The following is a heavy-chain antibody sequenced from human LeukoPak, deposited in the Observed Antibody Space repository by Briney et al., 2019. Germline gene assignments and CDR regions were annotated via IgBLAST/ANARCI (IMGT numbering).Heavy chain of an antibody. J-gene: IGHJ4*02. D-gene: IGHD3-22*01. V-gene: IGHV1-18*01. CDR3: ARAQYYYDSSGYYPASFDY. CDR2: ISAYNGNT. CDR1: GYTFTSYG. Sequence: GASVKVSCKASGYTFTSYGISWVRQAPGQGLEWMGWISAYNGNTNYAQKLQGRVTMTRDTSTSTVYMELSSLRSEDTAVYYCARAQYYYDSSGYYPASFDYWGQGTLVTVSS.